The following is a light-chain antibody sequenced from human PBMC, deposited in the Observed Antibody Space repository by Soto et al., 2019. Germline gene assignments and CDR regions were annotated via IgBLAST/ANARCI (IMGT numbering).Light chain of an antibody. CDR1: QRVSSSY. CDR3: QQYGSSPYT. CDR2: GAS. V-gene: IGKV3-20*01. Sequence: EIVWTQSPGTLSLSPGERATLSCRASQRVSSSYLAWYQQKPGQAPRLRIYGASSRATGIPDRFSGSGSGTDFTLTISRMEPEDFAVYYCQQYGSSPYTFGQGTKLEIK. J-gene: IGKJ2*01.